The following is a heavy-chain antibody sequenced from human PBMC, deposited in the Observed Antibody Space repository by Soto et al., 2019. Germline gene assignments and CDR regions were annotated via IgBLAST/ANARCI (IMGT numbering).Heavy chain of an antibody. CDR2: ISGSGGNT. D-gene: IGHD6-13*01. Sequence: GGSLRLSCAASGFTFSSYAMSWVRQAPGKGLEWVSAISGSGGNTYYADSVKGRFTISRDNSKNTLYLQMNSLRAEDTAVYYCAKVPIRIAAAPLDYWGQGTLVTVSS. CDR1: GFTFSSYA. J-gene: IGHJ4*02. V-gene: IGHV3-23*01. CDR3: AKVPIRIAAAPLDY.